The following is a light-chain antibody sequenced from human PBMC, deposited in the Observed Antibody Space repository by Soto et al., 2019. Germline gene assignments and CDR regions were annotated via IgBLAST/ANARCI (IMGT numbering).Light chain of an antibody. CDR3: QKYTNVPT. Sequence: DIQITHSPSSMSASVGDRVTITCRARQGSSDYLAWYQQIPGEVPKLLFSAPSTLQSAVPSRFSGSGSVTDFPLRMSRLQPEDVATYYCQKYTNVPTFGGGPKVEIK. CDR1: QGSSDY. V-gene: IGKV1-27*01. J-gene: IGKJ4*01. CDR2: APS.